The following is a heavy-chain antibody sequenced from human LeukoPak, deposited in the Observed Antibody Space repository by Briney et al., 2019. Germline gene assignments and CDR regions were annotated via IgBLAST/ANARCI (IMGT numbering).Heavy chain of an antibody. CDR1: GYSFTSYW. CDR2: IYPGDSDT. V-gene: IGHV5-51*01. CDR3: ARPCDCGGDCYTLDY. D-gene: IGHD2-21*02. J-gene: IGHJ4*02. Sequence: GESLKISCKGSGYSFTSYWIGWVRQMPGKGLEWMGIIYPGDSDTRYSPSFQGQVTISADNSISTAYLQWSTENPSAPHMHYCARPCDCGGDCYTLDYWGQGTLVTVSS.